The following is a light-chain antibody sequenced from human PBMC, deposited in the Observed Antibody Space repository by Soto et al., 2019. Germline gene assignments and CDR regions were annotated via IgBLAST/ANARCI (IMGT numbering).Light chain of an antibody. V-gene: IGKV3-11*01. CDR2: DAS. J-gene: IGKJ5*01. CDR1: QSVSSY. Sequence: EIVLTQSPATLSLSPGERATLSCRASQSVSSYLLWYQQKPGQTPRLLIYDASNRATGIPARFSGSGSETDFTLTISSLEPEDFAVYDCQHRMNWPLTFGQGTRLEIK. CDR3: QHRMNWPLT.